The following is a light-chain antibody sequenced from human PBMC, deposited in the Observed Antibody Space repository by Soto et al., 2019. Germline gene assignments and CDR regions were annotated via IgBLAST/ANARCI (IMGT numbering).Light chain of an antibody. V-gene: IGLV2-14*01. Sequence: QSFLTQPASVSGSPGQSITIACTGTSSDVGANIFVSWYQQHPGKVPKLMIYTVSSRPSGVSQRFSGSKSGNTASLTISGLQAEDEADYYCSSFTTDSTYVFGTGTKVTVL. CDR2: TVS. CDR1: SSDVGANIF. J-gene: IGLJ1*01. CDR3: SSFTTDSTYV.